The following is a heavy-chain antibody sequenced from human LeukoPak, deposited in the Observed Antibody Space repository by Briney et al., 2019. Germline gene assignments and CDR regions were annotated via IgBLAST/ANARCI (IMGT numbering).Heavy chain of an antibody. Sequence: SETLSLTCAVYGGSVSDSYWTWIRQPPGKGLEWTGEINHSGSTNYNPSLKSRVTISVDTSKNQFSLKLSSVTAADTAVYYCARGPRGYSGYGLLRFDYWGQGTLVSVSS. CDR2: INHSGST. CDR1: GGSVSDSY. V-gene: IGHV4-34*01. D-gene: IGHD5-12*01. CDR3: ARGPRGYSGYGLLRFDY. J-gene: IGHJ4*02.